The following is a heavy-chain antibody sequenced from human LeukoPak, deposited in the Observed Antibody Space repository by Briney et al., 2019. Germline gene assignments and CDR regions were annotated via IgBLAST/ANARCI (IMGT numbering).Heavy chain of an antibody. V-gene: IGHV3-30*02. Sequence: GGSLRLSCAASGFTFSSYGMHWGRQAPGKGLGWVAFIRYDGSNKYYADSVKGRFTISKDNSKNTLYLQMNSLRAEDTAVYYCAKSLWVVPAATADYYMDVWGKGTTVTVSS. CDR1: GFTFSSYG. CDR2: IRYDGSNK. CDR3: AKSLWVVPAATADYYMDV. D-gene: IGHD2-2*01. J-gene: IGHJ6*03.